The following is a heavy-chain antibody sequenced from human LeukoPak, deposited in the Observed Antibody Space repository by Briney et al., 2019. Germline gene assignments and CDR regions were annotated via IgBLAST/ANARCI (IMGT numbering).Heavy chain of an antibody. J-gene: IGHJ4*02. Sequence: GGSLRLSCAASGFTFSTYSMNWVRQAPGKGLEWVSYISSGSSPIYYADSLRGRFTISRDNAKNSLFLQMNSLRAEDTAVYYCAREPSGVLGLDCWGQGTLVTVSS. CDR1: GFTFSTYS. CDR2: ISSGSSPI. CDR3: AREPSGVLGLDC. V-gene: IGHV3-48*01. D-gene: IGHD3-10*01.